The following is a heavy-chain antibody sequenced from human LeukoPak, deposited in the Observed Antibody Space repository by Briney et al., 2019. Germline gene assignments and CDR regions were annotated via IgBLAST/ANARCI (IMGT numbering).Heavy chain of an antibody. CDR3: ARIVGEGVFHYYYYGMDV. V-gene: IGHV4-39*07. CDR2: IYYSGST. D-gene: IGHD3-10*01. Sequence: SETLSLTCAVSGGSISSSSYYWGWIRQPPGKGLEWIGSIYYSGSTYYNPSLKSRVTISVDKSKNQFSLKLTSVTAADTAVYYCARIVGEGVFHYYYYGMDVWGQGTTVTVSS. CDR1: GGSISSSSYY. J-gene: IGHJ6*02.